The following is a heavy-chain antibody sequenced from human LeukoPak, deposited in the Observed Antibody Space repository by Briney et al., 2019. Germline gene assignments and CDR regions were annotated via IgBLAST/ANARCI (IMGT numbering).Heavy chain of an antibody. V-gene: IGHV1-8*02. Sequence: WPSVKLSCKAAGYALTSYYMHWVRMATGQGHEWKGWMNPENGNTGYAERFQGRVTLTRNTSISTAYMELSSLGSEDTAVYYCARRYAAGWTDHWGQGTLVTVSS. CDR1: GYALTSYY. J-gene: IGHJ4*02. CDR2: MNPENGNT. D-gene: IGHD6-19*01. CDR3: ARRYAAGWTDH.